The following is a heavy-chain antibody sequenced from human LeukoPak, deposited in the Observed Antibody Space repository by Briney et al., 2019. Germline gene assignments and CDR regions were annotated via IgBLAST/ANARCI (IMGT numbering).Heavy chain of an antibody. CDR1: GYTFTSYD. Sequence: ASVKVSCKASGYTFTSYDINWVRQATGQGLEWMGWMNPNSGNTNYAQKLQGRVTMTTDTSTSTAYMELRSLRSDDTAVYYCAREGLGYFDYWGQGTLVTVSS. CDR2: MNPNSGNT. V-gene: IGHV1-18*01. J-gene: IGHJ4*02. D-gene: IGHD5-12*01. CDR3: AREGLGYFDY.